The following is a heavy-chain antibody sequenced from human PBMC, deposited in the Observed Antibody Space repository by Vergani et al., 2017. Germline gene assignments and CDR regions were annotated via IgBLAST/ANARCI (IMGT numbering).Heavy chain of an antibody. D-gene: IGHD6-13*01. V-gene: IGHV1-2*02. CDR2: INPNSGGT. J-gene: IGHJ1*01. CDR1: GYTFTGYY. CDR3: ARVMGERGRISSWYPAEYFQH. Sequence: QVQLVQSGAEVKKPGASVKVSCKASGYTFTGYYMHWVRQAPGQGLEWMGWINPNSGGTNYAQKFQGRVTMTRDTSISTAYMELSRLRSDDTAVYYCARVMGERGRISSWYPAEYFQHWGQGTLVTVSS.